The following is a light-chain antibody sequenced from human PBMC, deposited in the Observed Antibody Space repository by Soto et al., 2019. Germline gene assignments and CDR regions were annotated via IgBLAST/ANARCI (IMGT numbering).Light chain of an antibody. CDR1: QSVSSN. V-gene: IGKV3-15*01. CDR3: QQYNTWPLT. J-gene: IGKJ4*01. CDR2: RAS. Sequence: EIVMTQSPATLSVSPGERATLSCRASQSVSSNLAWYQQIPGQAPRLLIYRASTRDVGVPARFSGSGSGTEFTLTITSLQSEDFAIYYCQQYNTWPLTFGGGTKVDIK.